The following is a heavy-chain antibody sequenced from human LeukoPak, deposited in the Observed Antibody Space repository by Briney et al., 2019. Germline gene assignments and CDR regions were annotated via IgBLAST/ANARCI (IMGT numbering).Heavy chain of an antibody. CDR1: GGSISSSSDY. J-gene: IGHJ6*03. CDR2: IYYHENT. Sequence: PSETLSLTCTVSGGSISSSSDYWGWIRQAPGKGLEWIGSIYYHENTYYNSSLKSRVTISVDTSKNQFSLKLNSVTAADTAVYFCARTQEAGYSSGRYDSYYYYYMDVWGKGTTVTISS. CDR3: ARTQEAGYSSGRYDSYYYYYMDV. D-gene: IGHD6-19*01. V-gene: IGHV4-39*01.